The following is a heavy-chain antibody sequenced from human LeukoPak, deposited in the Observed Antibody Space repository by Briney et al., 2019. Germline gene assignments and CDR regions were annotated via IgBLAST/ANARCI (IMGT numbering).Heavy chain of an antibody. Sequence: PSETLSLTCTVSGGSISSGDYYWSWIRQPPGKGLEWIGYIYYSGSTYYNPSLKSRVTISVDTSKNQFSLKLSSVTAADTAVYYCARDDRAVTTTTEYFQHWGQGTLVTVSS. J-gene: IGHJ1*01. CDR3: ARDDRAVTTTTEYFQH. V-gene: IGHV4-30-4*08. D-gene: IGHD4-17*01. CDR2: IYYSGST. CDR1: GGSISSGDYY.